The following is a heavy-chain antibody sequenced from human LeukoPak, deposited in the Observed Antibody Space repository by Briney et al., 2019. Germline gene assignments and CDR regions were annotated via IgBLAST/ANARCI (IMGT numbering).Heavy chain of an antibody. V-gene: IGHV4-59*01. D-gene: IGHD6-13*01. J-gene: IGHJ3*02. Sequence: SETLSLTCTVSGGSIRSYYWSWIRQPPGKGLEWIGYIYYSGSTNYNPSLKSRVTMSVDTSKNRFSLKLSSVTAADTAVYYCARYQTPIAAAGSRYAFDIWGQGTMVTVSS. CDR1: GGSIRSYY. CDR2: IYYSGST. CDR3: ARYQTPIAAAGSRYAFDI.